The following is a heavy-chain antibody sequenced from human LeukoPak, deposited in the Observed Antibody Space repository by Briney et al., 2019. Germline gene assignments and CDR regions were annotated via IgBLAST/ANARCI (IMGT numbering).Heavy chain of an antibody. D-gene: IGHD5-12*01. CDR1: GYTFTNYD. CDR2: MSPNSGNT. J-gene: IGHJ2*01. CDR3: ARVGGYGHWYFDL. V-gene: IGHV1-8*01. Sequence: ASVKVSCKASGYTFTNYDINWVRQATGQGLEWMGWMSPNSGNTGSAQKFQGRVTMTRNTSISTAYMELSSLRSEDTAVYFCARVGGYGHWYFDLWGRGTLVTVSS.